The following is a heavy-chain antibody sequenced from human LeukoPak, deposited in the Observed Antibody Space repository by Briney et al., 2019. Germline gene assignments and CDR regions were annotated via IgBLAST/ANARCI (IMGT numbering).Heavy chain of an antibody. CDR2: ISHSGST. CDR3: ARGDGARYFDY. D-gene: IGHD3-16*01. J-gene: IGHJ4*02. CDR1: RGSISSGGYF. Sequence: SETLSLTRAVSRGSISSGGYFWRWLRQPPGEGREGIGYISHSGSTYYNPSLKSRVTISVDRSKNQFSLKLSSVTAADTAVYYCARGDGARYFDYWGQGTLVTVSS. V-gene: IGHV4-30-2*01.